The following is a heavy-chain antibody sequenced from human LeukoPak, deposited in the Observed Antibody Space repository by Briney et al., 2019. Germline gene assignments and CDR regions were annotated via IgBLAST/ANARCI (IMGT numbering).Heavy chain of an antibody. CDR1: GFTVSSDY. V-gene: IGHV3-66*01. Sequence: SGGSLRLSCAASGFTVSSDYMSWVRQAPGKGLEWVSVIYSGGSTYYADSVKGRFTISRDNSKNTLYLQMNSLRAEDTAVYYCASPSGGSSCSYYYYGMDVWGQGTTVTVSS. J-gene: IGHJ6*02. CDR3: ASPSGGSSCSYYYYGMDV. D-gene: IGHD6-13*01. CDR2: IYSGGST.